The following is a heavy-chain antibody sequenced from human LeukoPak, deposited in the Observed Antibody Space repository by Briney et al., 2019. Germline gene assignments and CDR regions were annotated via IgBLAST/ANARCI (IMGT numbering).Heavy chain of an antibody. CDR1: GGSISNYY. Sequence: KPSETLSLTCSVSGGSISNYYWSWVRQPPGKALEWIGYIYYSGTTNYNPSLKSRVTMSVDTSKNQFSLKLSSVTAADTAVYYCARHSHFPYWGQGTLVTVSS. V-gene: IGHV4-59*08. CDR2: IYYSGTT. J-gene: IGHJ4*02. CDR3: ARHSHFPY.